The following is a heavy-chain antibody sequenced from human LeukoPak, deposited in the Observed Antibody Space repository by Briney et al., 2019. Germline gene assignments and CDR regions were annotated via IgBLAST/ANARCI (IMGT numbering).Heavy chain of an antibody. Sequence: TLSLTCTVSGYSISSGYYWGWIRQPPGKALEWLALIYWDDDKRYSPSLKSRLTITKDTSKNQVVLTMTNMDPVDTATYYCAHTYSSGWYSLYYYYYMDVWGKGTTVTVSS. D-gene: IGHD6-19*01. J-gene: IGHJ6*03. CDR3: AHTYSSGWYSLYYYYYMDV. CDR2: IYWDDDK. V-gene: IGHV2-5*02. CDR1: GYSISSGYYW.